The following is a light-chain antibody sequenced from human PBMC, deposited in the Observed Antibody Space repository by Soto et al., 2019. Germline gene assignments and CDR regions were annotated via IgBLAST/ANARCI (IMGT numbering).Light chain of an antibody. CDR3: QQRSIWPLT. Sequence: IVSTQAQGTQCFPPVAGDTHSWSSSQSVSSYYLAWYQQKTGQAPRLLMYDASNRATGIPARFSGSGSGTDFTLTISRLEAEDFAVYYCQQRSIWPLTFGQGTRLEI. V-gene: IGKV3D-20*02. CDR2: DAS. CDR1: QSVSSYY. J-gene: IGKJ5*01.